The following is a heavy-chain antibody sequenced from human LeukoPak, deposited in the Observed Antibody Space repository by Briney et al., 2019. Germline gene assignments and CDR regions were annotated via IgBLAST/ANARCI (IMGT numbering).Heavy chain of an antibody. D-gene: IGHD3-3*01. CDR2: IDPNSGGT. J-gene: IGHJ4*02. V-gene: IGHV1-2*02. CDR1: GYTFIAYY. Sequence: ASVKVSCKASGYTFIAYYMHWVRQAPGQGLEWMGWIDPNSGGTNYAQKFQGRVIMTRDTSISTAYMELSRLRSDDTAVYYCARGGNIWSGSRPYFDYWGQGTLVTVSS. CDR3: ARGGNIWSGSRPYFDY.